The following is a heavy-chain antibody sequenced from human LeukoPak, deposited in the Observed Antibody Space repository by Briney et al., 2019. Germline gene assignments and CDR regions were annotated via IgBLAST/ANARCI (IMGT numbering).Heavy chain of an antibody. CDR2: ISSSSTTI. CDR1: GFTFSNFG. Sequence: GGSLRLSCAASGFTFSNFGMNWVRQAPGKGLEWVSFISSSSTTIHYADSVKGRCTISRDNAKNSLYLQMNSLRAEDTAVYYCASGSPSSFDYWGQGTLVTVSS. D-gene: IGHD6-13*01. J-gene: IGHJ4*02. V-gene: IGHV3-48*01. CDR3: ASGSPSSFDY.